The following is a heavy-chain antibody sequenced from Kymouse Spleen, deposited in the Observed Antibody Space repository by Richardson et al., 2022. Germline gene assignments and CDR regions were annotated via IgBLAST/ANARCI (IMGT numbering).Heavy chain of an antibody. Sequence: QVQLQQWGAGLLKPSETLSLTCAVYGGSFSGYYWSWIRQPPGKGLEWIGEINHSGSTNYNPSLKSRVTISVDTSKNQFSLKLSSVTAADTAVYYCARMDYYDSSGYYSYAFDIWGQGTMVTVSS. CDR2: INHSGST. D-gene: IGHD3-22*01. J-gene: IGHJ3*02. CDR1: GGSFSGYY. CDR3: ARMDYYDSSGYYSYAFDI. V-gene: IGHV4-34*01.